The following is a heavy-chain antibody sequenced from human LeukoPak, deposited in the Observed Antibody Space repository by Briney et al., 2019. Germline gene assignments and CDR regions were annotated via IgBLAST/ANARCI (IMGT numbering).Heavy chain of an antibody. CDR2: ISGSGGST. V-gene: IGHV3-23*01. J-gene: IGHJ6*03. CDR3: ARVPAAIRDYYYYYYYMDV. CDR1: GLTFSSYA. D-gene: IGHD2-2*02. Sequence: PGGSLRLSCAASGLTFSSYAMSWVRQAPGKGLEWVSSISGSGGSTYYADSVKVRFTISRDKSKNTLYLQMNSLRVEDTAIYYCARVPAAIRDYYYYYYYMDVWGKGTTVTVSS.